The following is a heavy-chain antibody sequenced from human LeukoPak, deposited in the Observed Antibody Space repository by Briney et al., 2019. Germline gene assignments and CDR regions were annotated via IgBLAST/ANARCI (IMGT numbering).Heavy chain of an antibody. V-gene: IGHV3-21*01. CDR2: IRSDSSHI. CDR3: ARVGRSWSIDY. CDR1: GFTLSSYS. Sequence: GGSLRLSCAASGFTLSSYSMNWVRQAPGKGLEWVSSIRSDSSHINYADSLKGRFTISRDNAKNSLYLQMNSLRAEDTAVYYCARVGRSWSIDYWGQGALVTVSS. J-gene: IGHJ4*02. D-gene: IGHD6-13*01.